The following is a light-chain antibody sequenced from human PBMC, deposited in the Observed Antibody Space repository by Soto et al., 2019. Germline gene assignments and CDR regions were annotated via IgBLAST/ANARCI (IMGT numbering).Light chain of an antibody. Sequence: QALVTQPPSVSGAPGQRVTISCPGSSSNIGAGYDVHWYQQLPGTAPKLLIYGNSNRPSGVPDRFSGSKSGTSASLAITGLQAEDEADYYCQSYDSSLCGLVVFGGGTKLTVL. CDR2: GNS. CDR3: QSYDSSLCGLVV. CDR1: SSNIGAGYD. J-gene: IGLJ2*01. V-gene: IGLV1-40*01.